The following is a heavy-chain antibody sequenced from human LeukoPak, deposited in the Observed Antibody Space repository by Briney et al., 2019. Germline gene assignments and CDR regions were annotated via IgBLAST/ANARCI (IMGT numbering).Heavy chain of an antibody. CDR1: GYTFISYG. V-gene: IGHV1-2*02. CDR3: ARAYSGSDGTY. Sequence: ASVKVSCKTSGYTFISYGISWLRQAPGQGLEWMGWINPNSGGTNYAQKFQGRVTMTRDTSINTAYMELSRLKSDDTAVYYCARAYSGSDGTYWGQGTLVTVSS. CDR2: INPNSGGT. D-gene: IGHD1-26*01. J-gene: IGHJ4*02.